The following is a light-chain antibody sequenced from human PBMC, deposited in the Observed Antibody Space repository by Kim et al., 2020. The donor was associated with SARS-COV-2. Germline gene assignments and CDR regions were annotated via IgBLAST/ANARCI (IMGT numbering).Light chain of an antibody. CDR2: DAS. V-gene: IGKV3-11*01. CDR1: QSVSNY. CDR3: QQRSNWPPKYT. J-gene: IGKJ2*01. Sequence: EIVLTQSPATLSLSPGERATLSCRASQSVSNYLAWYQQKPGQAPRLLMYDASNRATGIPARFSGSGSGTDFTLTISSLEPEDFAVYYCQQRSNWPPKYTFGQGTKLEI.